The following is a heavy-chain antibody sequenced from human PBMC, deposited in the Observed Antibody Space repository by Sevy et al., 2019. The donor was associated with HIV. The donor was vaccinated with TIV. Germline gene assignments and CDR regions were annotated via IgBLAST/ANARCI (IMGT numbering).Heavy chain of an antibody. CDR1: GYTFTGYY. D-gene: IGHD6-13*01. V-gene: IGHV1-2*02. CDR2: INPNSGGT. J-gene: IGHJ4*02. Sequence: ASVKVSCKASGYTFTGYYMQWVRQAPGQGLEWMGWINPNSGGTNYAQKFQGRVTMTRDTSISTAYMELSRLRSDDTAVYYCARGRYSSSRYYFDYWGQGTLVTVSS. CDR3: ARGRYSSSRYYFDY.